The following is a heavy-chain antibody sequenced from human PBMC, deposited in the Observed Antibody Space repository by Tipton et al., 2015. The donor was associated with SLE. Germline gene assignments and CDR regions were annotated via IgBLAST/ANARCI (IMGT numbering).Heavy chain of an antibody. V-gene: IGHV3-7*05. Sequence: SLRLSCAASGFTFSSYWMSWVRQAPGKGLEWVANIKQDGSEKYYVDSVKGRFTISRDNAKNSLYLQMNSLRAEDTAVYYCARDPRLAARAFYYYYMDVWGKGTTVTVSS. D-gene: IGHD6-6*01. CDR1: GFTFSSYW. CDR3: ARDPRLAARAFYYYYMDV. CDR2: IKQDGSEK. J-gene: IGHJ6*03.